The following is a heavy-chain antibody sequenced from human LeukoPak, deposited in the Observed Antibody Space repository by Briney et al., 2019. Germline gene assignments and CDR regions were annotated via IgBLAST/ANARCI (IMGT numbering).Heavy chain of an antibody. J-gene: IGHJ4*02. CDR3: ARAGNWNDGGYFDY. CDR2: IKQDGSEK. V-gene: IGHV3-7*01. CDR1: GFTFSTYW. Sequence: GGSLRLSCAASGFTFSTYWMSWVRQAPGKGLEWVANIKQDGSEKYYVDSVKGRFTISRDNAKNSLYLQMNSLRAEDTAVYYCARAGNWNDGGYFDYWGQGTLVTVSS. D-gene: IGHD1-20*01.